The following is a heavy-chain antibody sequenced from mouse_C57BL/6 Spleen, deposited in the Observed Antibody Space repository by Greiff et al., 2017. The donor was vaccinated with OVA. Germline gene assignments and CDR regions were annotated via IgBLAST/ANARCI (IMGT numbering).Heavy chain of an antibody. D-gene: IGHD2-5*01. V-gene: IGHV1-15*01. J-gene: IGHJ3*01. CDR3: VPSYYSNYVKVWFAY. CDR2: IDPETGGT. Sequence: QVQLQQSGAELVRPGASVTLSCKASGYTFTDYEMHWVKQTPVHGLEWIGAIDPETGGTAYNQKFKGKAILTADKSSSTAYMELRSLTSEDSAFYYCVPSYYSNYVKVWFAYWGQGTLVTVSA. CDR1: GYTFTDYE.